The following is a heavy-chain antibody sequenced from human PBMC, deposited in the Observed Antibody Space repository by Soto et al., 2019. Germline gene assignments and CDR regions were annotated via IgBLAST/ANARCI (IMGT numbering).Heavy chain of an antibody. CDR3: ARDLGGSSSYLGY. V-gene: IGHV1-2*02. CDR1: GYTFTGRY. J-gene: IGHJ4*02. Sequence: ASVKVSCKASGYTFTGRYIHWVRQAPGQGLEWMGWINPASGGATYAQKFQGRVSLTRDTSNSIAYMELSSLRSDDTAVYFCARDLGGSSSYLGYWGQGTRVTVSS. CDR2: INPASGGA. D-gene: IGHD6-6*01.